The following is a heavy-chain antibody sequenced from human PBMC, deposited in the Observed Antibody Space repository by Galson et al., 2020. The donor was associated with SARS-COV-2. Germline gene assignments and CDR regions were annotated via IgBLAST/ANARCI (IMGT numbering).Heavy chain of an antibody. CDR3: ARGDYDFWSGYQYFDY. CDR2: ISYDGSNK. D-gene: IGHD3-3*01. J-gene: IGHJ4*02. CDR1: GFNFSSYA. Sequence: GGSLRLSCAASGFNFSSYAMHWVRQATGKGLEWVAVISYDGSNKYYADSVKGRFTISRDNSKNTLYLQMNSLRAEDTAVYYCARGDYDFWSGYQYFDYWGQGTLVTVSS. V-gene: IGHV3-30*04.